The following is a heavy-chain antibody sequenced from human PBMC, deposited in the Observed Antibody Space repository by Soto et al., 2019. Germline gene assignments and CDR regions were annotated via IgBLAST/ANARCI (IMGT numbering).Heavy chain of an antibody. D-gene: IGHD3-3*01. CDR3: ASEAWRNAY. V-gene: IGHV4-34*01. CDR2: INHSGTT. J-gene: IGHJ4*02. CDR1: SGSFSSSY. Sequence: QVQLQQWGAGLLKPSETLSLTCAVYSGSFSSSYWSWIRQPPGKGLEWIGEINHSGTTHYNPSLESRVTISVDASKKQLSLKLTSVTAADTAVYYCASEAWRNAYWGLGSLVTVSS.